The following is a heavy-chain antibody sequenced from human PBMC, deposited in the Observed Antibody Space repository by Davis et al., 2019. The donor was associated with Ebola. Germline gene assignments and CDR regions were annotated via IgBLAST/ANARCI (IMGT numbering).Heavy chain of an antibody. Sequence: GESLKISCAASGFTFSSYEMNWVRQAPGKGLEWVSYISSSGSTIYYADSVKGRFTISRDNAKNSLYLQMNSLRAEDTAVYYCARGPHVRSFVSFDYWGQGTLVTVSS. V-gene: IGHV3-48*03. CDR3: ARGPHVRSFVSFDY. D-gene: IGHD3-16*01. CDR2: ISSSGSTI. J-gene: IGHJ4*02. CDR1: GFTFSSYE.